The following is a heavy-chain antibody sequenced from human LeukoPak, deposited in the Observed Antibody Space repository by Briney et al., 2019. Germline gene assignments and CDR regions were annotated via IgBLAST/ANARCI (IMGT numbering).Heavy chain of an antibody. Sequence: GGSLRLSCAASGFTFSSYAMSWVRQAPGKGLEWVSVISGSGGSTSYADSVKGRFTISRDNSMNTLYLQMNILRAEDTAVYYCAKDLQGSVAGDNWFDPWGQGTLVTVSS. J-gene: IGHJ5*02. V-gene: IGHV3-23*01. CDR3: AKDLQGSVAGDNWFDP. CDR2: ISGSGGST. D-gene: IGHD6-19*01. CDR1: GFTFSSYA.